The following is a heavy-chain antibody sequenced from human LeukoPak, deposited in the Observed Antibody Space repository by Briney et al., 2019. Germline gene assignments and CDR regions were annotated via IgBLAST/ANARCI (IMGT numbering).Heavy chain of an antibody. Sequence: ASVKVSCKASGGTFSSYAISWVRQATGQRPEWMGWMSPNSGDTGYAQKFQDRVTMTRNTSISTAYMELSSLRSDDTAVYYCARGPPNWGYDYWGPGTLVTVSS. V-gene: IGHV1-8*02. D-gene: IGHD7-27*01. CDR3: ARGPPNWGYDY. CDR2: MSPNSGDT. J-gene: IGHJ4*02. CDR1: GGTFSSYA.